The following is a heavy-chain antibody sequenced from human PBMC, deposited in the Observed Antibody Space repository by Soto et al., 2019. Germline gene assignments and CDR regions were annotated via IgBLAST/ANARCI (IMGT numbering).Heavy chain of an antibody. CDR2: IIPIFGTA. Sequence: QVQLAQSGAEVKKPGSSVKVSCKASGGTFSSYAISWVRQAPGQGLEWMGGIIPIFGTANYAQKFQGRVTITADESTSTAYMVLSSLRSEDTAVYYCARSERYGDYPIYFDYWGQGTLVTVSS. CDR1: GGTFSSYA. V-gene: IGHV1-69*12. J-gene: IGHJ4*02. CDR3: ARSERYGDYPIYFDY. D-gene: IGHD4-17*01.